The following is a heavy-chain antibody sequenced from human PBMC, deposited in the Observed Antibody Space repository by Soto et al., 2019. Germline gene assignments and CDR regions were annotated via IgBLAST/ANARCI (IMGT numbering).Heavy chain of an antibody. CDR3: ARDLTAYYYDSSGYGLDY. CDR2: ISAYNGNT. CDR1: GYTFTSYG. V-gene: IGHV1-18*04. D-gene: IGHD3-22*01. J-gene: IGHJ4*02. Sequence: ASVKVSCKASGYTFTSYGISWVRQAPGEGLEWMGWISAYNGNTNCAQKLQGRVTMTTDTSTSTAYMELRSLRSDDTAVYYCARDLTAYYYDSSGYGLDYWGPGTLVTVPQ.